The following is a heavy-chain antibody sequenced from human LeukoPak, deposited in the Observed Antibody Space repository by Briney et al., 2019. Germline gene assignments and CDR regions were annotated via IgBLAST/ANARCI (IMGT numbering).Heavy chain of an antibody. J-gene: IGHJ4*02. CDR1: GFTFSSFA. CDR2: ISGSGGST. Sequence: GGSLRLSCAASGFTFSSFAMSWVRQAPGKGLEWVSAISGSGGSTYYADSVKGRFTISRDNSKNTLYLQMNSLRAEDTAVYYCAKGTMIVVVANFDYWGQGTLVTVSS. V-gene: IGHV3-23*01. D-gene: IGHD3-22*01. CDR3: AKGTMIVVVANFDY.